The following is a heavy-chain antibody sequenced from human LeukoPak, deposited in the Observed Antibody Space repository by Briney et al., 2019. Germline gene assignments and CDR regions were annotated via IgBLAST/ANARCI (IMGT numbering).Heavy chain of an antibody. J-gene: IGHJ3*02. V-gene: IGHV4-59*11. Sequence: SETLSLTCAVSDESFSSHYWTWNRQPPGKGLEWIGYISYIGSTNYNPSLKSRVTISIDTSKNQFSLRLSSVTAADTAVYYCARDLVTVTKGFDIWGQGTMVSVSS. D-gene: IGHD4-17*01. CDR2: ISYIGST. CDR3: ARDLVTVTKGFDI. CDR1: DESFSSHY.